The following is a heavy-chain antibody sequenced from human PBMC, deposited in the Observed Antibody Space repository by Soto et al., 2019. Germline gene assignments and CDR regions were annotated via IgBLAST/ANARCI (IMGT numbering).Heavy chain of an antibody. CDR3: AFLGDIVVVPAAMSDAFDI. CDR1: GYTFTSYD. Sequence: AXVKVSCKASGYTFTSYDIHWVRQATGQCLEWMGWMNPNSGNTGYAQKFQGRVTMTRNTSISTAYMELSSLRSEDTAVYYCAFLGDIVVVPAAMSDAFDIWGQGTMVTRLL. J-gene: IGHJ3*02. V-gene: IGHV1-8*01. D-gene: IGHD2-2*01. CDR2: MNPNSGNT.